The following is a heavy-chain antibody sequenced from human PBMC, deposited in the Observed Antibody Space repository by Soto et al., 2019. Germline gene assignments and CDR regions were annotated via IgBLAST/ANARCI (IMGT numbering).Heavy chain of an antibody. D-gene: IGHD4-17*01. CDR3: ERIDYVGAFDI. J-gene: IGHJ3*02. Sequence: GGSLRLSCAASGFTVSSNYMSWVRQPPGKGLEWVSVIYSGGSTYYEDSVKGRFTISRDNSKNTLYLQLNSLRAGDTAVYYCERIDYVGAFDIWGQGTIVTVSS. CDR2: IYSGGST. V-gene: IGHV3-66*01. CDR1: GFTVSSNY.